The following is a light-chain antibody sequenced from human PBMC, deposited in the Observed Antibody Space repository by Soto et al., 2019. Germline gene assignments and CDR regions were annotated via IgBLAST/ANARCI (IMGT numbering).Light chain of an antibody. V-gene: IGLV2-14*03. Sequence: QSVLTQPASVSGSPGQSIAISCTGTSRDVNTNNSVSWYQQYPGKAHKLMIHDVNNRPSGISDRFSGSKSGNTASLTISGLQAEDEADYYCSSFTSSTSYVFGTGTKVTVL. CDR3: SSFTSSTSYV. CDR1: SRDVNTNNS. CDR2: DVN. J-gene: IGLJ1*01.